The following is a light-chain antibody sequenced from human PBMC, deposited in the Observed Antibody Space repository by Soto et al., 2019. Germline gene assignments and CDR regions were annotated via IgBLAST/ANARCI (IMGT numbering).Light chain of an antibody. CDR1: SSDVRDYNY. CDR3: SSYTTSSTVV. J-gene: IGLJ3*02. V-gene: IGLV2-14*01. CDR2: EVR. Sequence: QSALTQPASVSGSPGQSITIPCTGTSSDVRDYNYVSWYQRHPGKAPKVLIYEVRNRPSGVSNRFSGSKSGTTASLTISGLQPEDEAHFYCSSYTTSSTVVFGGGTQLTVL.